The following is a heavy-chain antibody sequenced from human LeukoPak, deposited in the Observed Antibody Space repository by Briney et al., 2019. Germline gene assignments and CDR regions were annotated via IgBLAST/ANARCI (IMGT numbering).Heavy chain of an antibody. V-gene: IGHV3-7*01. D-gene: IGHD3-3*01. CDR3: AGVCTIFGVVVMDYFDY. J-gene: IGHJ4*02. Sequence: GGSLRLSCAASGFTFSSYWMSWVRQAPGKGLEWVANIKQDGSEKYYVDSVKGRFTISRDNAKNSLYLQMNSLRAEDTAVYYCAGVCTIFGVVVMDYFDYWGQGTLVTVSS. CDR2: IKQDGSEK. CDR1: GFTFSSYW.